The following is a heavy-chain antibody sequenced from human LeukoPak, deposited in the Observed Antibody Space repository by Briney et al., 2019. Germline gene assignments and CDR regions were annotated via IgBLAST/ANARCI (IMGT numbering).Heavy chain of an antibody. CDR3: ARRSRGYSYGNGLYYYGMDV. CDR1: GGSISSYY. CDR2: IYYSGST. V-gene: IGHV4-59*08. D-gene: IGHD5-18*01. J-gene: IGHJ6*02. Sequence: SETLSLTCTVSGGSISSYYWSWIRQPPGKGLEWIGYIYYSGSTNYNPSLKSRVTISVDTSKNRFSLKLSSVTAADTAVYYCARRSRGYSYGNGLYYYGMDVWGQGTTVTVSS.